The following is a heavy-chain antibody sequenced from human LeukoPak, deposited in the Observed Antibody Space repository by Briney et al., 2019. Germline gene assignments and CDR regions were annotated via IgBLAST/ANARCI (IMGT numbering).Heavy chain of an antibody. CDR3: ARTRRHYYGSGKNLAPWPAGLDV. CDR2: SGSS. D-gene: IGHD3-10*01. V-gene: IGHV4-59*01. CDR1: GGSFSDFY. J-gene: IGHJ6*02. Sequence: SETLSLTCTVSGGSFSDFYWTWIRQSPGQGLEWIGYSGSSNYNPSFKSRVTNSVDTSKRHFSLTLSTVTAAVTGNYYCARTRRHYYGSGKNLAPWPAGLDVWGQGTTVIVS.